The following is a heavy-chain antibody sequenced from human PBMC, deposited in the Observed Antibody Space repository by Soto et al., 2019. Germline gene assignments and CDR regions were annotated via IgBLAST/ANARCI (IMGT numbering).Heavy chain of an antibody. CDR2: IHPSGGST. CDR1: GYTFTRYY. J-gene: IGHJ4*02. V-gene: IGHV1-46*01. Sequence: AASVKVSCKASGYTFTRYYIHWVRQAPGQGLEWMGIIHPSGGSTNYAQKFQGRVTMTRDTSTSTVSMELSSLRSEDTAVYYCARGGERGVTMIVQPLFDYWGQGTLVTVSS. D-gene: IGHD3-22*01. CDR3: ARGGERGVTMIVQPLFDY.